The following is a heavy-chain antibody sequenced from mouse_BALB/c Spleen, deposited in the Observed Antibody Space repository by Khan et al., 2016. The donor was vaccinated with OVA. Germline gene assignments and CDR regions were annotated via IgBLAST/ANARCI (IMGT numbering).Heavy chain of an antibody. J-gene: IGHJ2*01. D-gene: IGHD1-1*01. Sequence: QIQLVQSGPELVKPGALVKISCKASGYTFTSYDINWVKQRPGQGLEWLGWIYPGDGSTKYNEKFKGKATLTADKSSSTVYMQLSSLTSEISAVYFCARGELLRYLDYWGQGTTLTVSS. CDR3: ARGELLRYLDY. CDR2: IYPGDGST. V-gene: IGHV1S56*01. CDR1: GYTFTSYD.